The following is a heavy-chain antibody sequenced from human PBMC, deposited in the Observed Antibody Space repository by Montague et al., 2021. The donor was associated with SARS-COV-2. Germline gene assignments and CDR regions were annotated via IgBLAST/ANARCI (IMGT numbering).Heavy chain of an antibody. Sequence: SETLSLTCAVYRGSFHIFSWGWIRKSQGPGLEWIGEIDLSGNTKSNPSLESRVTISVDTYKNQFTLSLTSVTAADTAMYFCARGTRVVGITPGFRYWGQGTQVAVSS. CDR2: IDLSGNT. CDR1: RGSFHIFS. V-gene: IGHV4-34*01. D-gene: IGHD3-22*01. J-gene: IGHJ4*02. CDR3: ARGTRVVGITPGFRY.